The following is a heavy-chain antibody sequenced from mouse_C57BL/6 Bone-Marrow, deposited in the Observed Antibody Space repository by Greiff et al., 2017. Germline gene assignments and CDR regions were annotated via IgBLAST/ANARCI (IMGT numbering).Heavy chain of an antibody. V-gene: IGHV1-72*01. CDR3: VREDYYGSSPRFAY. J-gene: IGHJ3*01. CDR1: GYTFTSYW. CDR2: IDPNSGGT. D-gene: IGHD1-1*01. Sequence: QVQLQQPGAELVKPGASVKLSCKASGYTFTSYWMHWVKQRPGRGLEWIGRIDPNSGGTKYNEKFKSKATLTVDKPSSTAYMQLSILTAEDSAVYYCVREDYYGSSPRFAYWGKGLWSLSLQ.